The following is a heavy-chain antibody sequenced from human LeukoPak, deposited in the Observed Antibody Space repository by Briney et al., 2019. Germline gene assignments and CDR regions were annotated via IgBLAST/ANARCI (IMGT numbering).Heavy chain of an antibody. CDR1: GGSISSYY. J-gene: IGHJ4*02. CDR3: ARENYDILTGYSYFDY. V-gene: IGHV4-4*07. Sequence: PSETLSLTCTVSGGSISSYYWSWIRQPAGKGLEWIGRIYTSGSTNYNPSLKSRVTIPVDKSKNQFSLKLSSVTAADTAVYYCARENYDILTGYSYFDYWGQGALVTVSS. CDR2: IYTSGST. D-gene: IGHD3-9*01.